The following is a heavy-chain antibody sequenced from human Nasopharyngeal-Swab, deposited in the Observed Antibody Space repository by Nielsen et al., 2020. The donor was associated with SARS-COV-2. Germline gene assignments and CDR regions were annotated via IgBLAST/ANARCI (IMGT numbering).Heavy chain of an antibody. Sequence: KISCKGSGYRFISYWISWVRQAPGQGLEWMGGIIPILGIANYAQKFQGRVTITADKSTSTAYMELSSLRSEDTAVYYCARRRGLSHSSSWYFTAPFDPWGQGTLVTVSS. CDR3: ARRRGLSHSSSWYFTAPFDP. CDR1: GYRFISYW. CDR2: IIPILGIA. J-gene: IGHJ5*02. D-gene: IGHD6-13*01. V-gene: IGHV1-69*10.